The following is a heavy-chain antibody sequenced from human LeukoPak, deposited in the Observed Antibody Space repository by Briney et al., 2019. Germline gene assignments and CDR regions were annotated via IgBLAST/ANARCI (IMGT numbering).Heavy chain of an antibody. D-gene: IGHD2-2*01. CDR3: ARDLGYCSSSSCYAWFDP. Sequence: SETLSLTCIVSGGSISSYYWSWIRQPPGKGLELIGYIYYSGSTNYNPSLKSRVTISVDTSKNQLSLKLNSVTAADTAVYYCARDLGYCSSSSCYAWFDPWGQGTLVTVSS. CDR1: GGSISSYY. J-gene: IGHJ5*02. V-gene: IGHV4-59*01. CDR2: IYYSGST.